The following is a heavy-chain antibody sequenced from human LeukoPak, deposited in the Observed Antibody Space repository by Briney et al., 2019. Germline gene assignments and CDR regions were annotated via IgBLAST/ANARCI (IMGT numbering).Heavy chain of an antibody. Sequence: GGSLRLSCAASGFSVSSSYVSWVRQAPRKGLEWVSVIYSGGSTYYADSVKGRFTISRDNSKNTLYLQMNSLRAEDTAVYYCARGCSGGSCYFGDFDYWGQGTLVTVSS. D-gene: IGHD2-15*01. CDR2: IYSGGST. J-gene: IGHJ4*02. CDR1: GFSVSSSY. CDR3: ARGCSGGSCYFGDFDY. V-gene: IGHV3-53*01.